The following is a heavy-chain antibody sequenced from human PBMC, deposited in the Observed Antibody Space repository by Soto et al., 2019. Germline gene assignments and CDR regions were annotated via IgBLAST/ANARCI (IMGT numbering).Heavy chain of an antibody. Sequence: ASVKVSCKASGYTFTSYAMHWVRQAPGQRLEWMGWINAGNGNTKYSQKFQGRVTITRDTSASTAYMELSSLRSEDTAVYYCARGGMIVVAIGYWGQGTLVTVS. CDR2: INAGNGNT. D-gene: IGHD3-22*01. CDR1: GYTFTSYA. V-gene: IGHV1-3*01. CDR3: ARGGMIVVAIGY. J-gene: IGHJ4*02.